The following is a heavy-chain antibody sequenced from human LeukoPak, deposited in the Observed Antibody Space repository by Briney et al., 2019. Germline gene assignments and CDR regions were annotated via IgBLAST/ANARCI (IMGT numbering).Heavy chain of an antibody. D-gene: IGHD3-3*01. Sequence: SQTLSLTCTVSGGSISSGDYYWSWIRQPPGKGLEWIGYIYYSGSTNYNPSLKSRVTISVDTSKNQFSLKLSSVTAADTAVYYCARHPEASKEYDFWSGYRIRVAGWFDPWGQGTLVTVSS. J-gene: IGHJ5*02. CDR1: GGSISSGDYY. V-gene: IGHV4-30-4*01. CDR3: ARHPEASKEYDFWSGYRIRVAGWFDP. CDR2: IYYSGST.